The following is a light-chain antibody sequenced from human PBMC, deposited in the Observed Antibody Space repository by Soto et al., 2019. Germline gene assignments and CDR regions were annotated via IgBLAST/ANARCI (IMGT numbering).Light chain of an antibody. V-gene: IGLV2-8*01. CDR1: SSDVGGYNY. J-gene: IGLJ2*01. CDR3: SSYTSSSTLVV. Sequence: QSALTQPPSASGSPGQSVTISCTGTSSDVGGYNYVSWYQQYSGKAPKLIVYEVNRRPSGVPDRFSGSKSGNTASLTVSGLQAEDEADYYCSSYTSSSTLVVFGGGTKLTVL. CDR2: EVN.